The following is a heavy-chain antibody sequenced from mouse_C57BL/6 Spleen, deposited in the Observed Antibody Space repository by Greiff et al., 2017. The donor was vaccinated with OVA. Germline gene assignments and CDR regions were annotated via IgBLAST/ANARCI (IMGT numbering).Heavy chain of an antibody. CDR1: GYTFTSYW. CDR2: IYPSDSET. Sequence: QVQLQQPGAELVRPGSSVKLSCKASGYTFTSYWMDWVKQRPGQGLEWIGNIYPSDSETHYNPKFKDKATLTVDKSSSTAYLQISSLPSEDAAVDDGAREDYYGSRAWFAYWGQGTLVTVSA. V-gene: IGHV1-61*01. J-gene: IGHJ3*01. CDR3: AREDYYGSRAWFAY. D-gene: IGHD1-1*01.